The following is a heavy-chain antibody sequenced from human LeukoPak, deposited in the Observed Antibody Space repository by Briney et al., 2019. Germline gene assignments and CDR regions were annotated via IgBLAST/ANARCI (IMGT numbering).Heavy chain of an antibody. Sequence: SQTLTLTCTVSGGSISSGDYYWSWIRQPPGKGLEWIGYIYYSGSTYYNPSLKSRVTISVDTSKNQFSLKLSSVTAADTAVYYCARAGPNWDFDYWGQGTLVTVSS. CDR3: ARAGPNWDFDY. V-gene: IGHV4-30-4*08. CDR2: IYYSGST. D-gene: IGHD7-27*01. J-gene: IGHJ4*02. CDR1: GGSISSGDYY.